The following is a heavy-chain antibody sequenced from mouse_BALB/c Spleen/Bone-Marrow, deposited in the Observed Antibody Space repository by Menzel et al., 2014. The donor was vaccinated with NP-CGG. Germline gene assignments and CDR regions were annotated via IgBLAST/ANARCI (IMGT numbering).Heavy chain of an antibody. CDR3: SRNYDFWFGY. Sequence: VQLQQPGGGLVQPGGSRKLSCAASGFTFSSFGMHWIRQAPEKGLEWVAYISSGSRTIYYADTVRGRFTISRDNPENTLFLQMTSLRSEDTAMYYCSRNYDFWFGYWGQGTLVTVSA. CDR2: ISSGSRTI. CDR1: GFTFSSFG. J-gene: IGHJ3*01. D-gene: IGHD2-4*01. V-gene: IGHV5-17*02.